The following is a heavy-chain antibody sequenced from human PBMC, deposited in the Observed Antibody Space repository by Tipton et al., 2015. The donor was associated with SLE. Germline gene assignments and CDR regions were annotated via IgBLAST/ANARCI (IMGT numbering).Heavy chain of an antibody. V-gene: IGHV4-34*01. CDR1: GGSFSGYY. CDR2: INHSGST. J-gene: IGHJ3*02. D-gene: IGHD3-3*01. CDR3: ARTSGRFRAFDI. Sequence: LSCAVYGGSFSGYYWSWIRQPPGKGLEWIGEINHSGSTNYNPSLKSRVTISVDTSKNQFSLKLSSVTAADTAVYYCARTSGRFRAFDIWGQGTMVTVSS.